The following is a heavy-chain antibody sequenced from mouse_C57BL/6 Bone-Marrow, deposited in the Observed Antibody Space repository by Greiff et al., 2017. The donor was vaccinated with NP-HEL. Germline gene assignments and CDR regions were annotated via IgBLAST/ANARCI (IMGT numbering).Heavy chain of an antibody. J-gene: IGHJ4*01. CDR1: GYSITSGYY. V-gene: IGHV3-6*01. Sequence: ESGPGLVKPSQSLSLTCSVTGYSITSGYYWNWIRQFPGNKLEWMGYISYDGSNNYNPSLKNRISITRDTSKNQFFLKLNSVTTEDTATYYCAREGYSNFFYYAMDYWGQGTSVTVSS. CDR3: AREGYSNFFYYAMDY. D-gene: IGHD2-5*01. CDR2: ISYDGSN.